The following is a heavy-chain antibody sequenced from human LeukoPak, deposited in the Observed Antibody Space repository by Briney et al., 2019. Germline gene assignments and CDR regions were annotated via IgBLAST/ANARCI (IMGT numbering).Heavy chain of an antibody. D-gene: IGHD5-24*01. CDR1: GFPFSSYL. J-gene: IGHJ4*02. Sequence: GESLPLSCVASGFPFSSYLVHWVRQAPGKGLEWVALIWYDGSDTYYAASVKGRFTISKDNSTNTPYLYINSLSAAAPAVYYFAKQMATIPFDYWGQGTLVTVSS. CDR3: AKQMATIPFDY. CDR2: IWYDGSDT. V-gene: IGHV3-33*06.